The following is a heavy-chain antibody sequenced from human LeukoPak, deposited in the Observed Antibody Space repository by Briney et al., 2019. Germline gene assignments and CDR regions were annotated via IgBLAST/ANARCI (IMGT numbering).Heavy chain of an antibody. Sequence: PGGSLRLSCAASGFTLSDYYLDWVRQAPGKGLEWVGRSRNKANSYTRDYAASVRGRFTISRDDSKNSLYLQMNSLKSEDTAVYYCSRPNDCWGQGTLVTVSS. CDR1: GFTLSDYY. CDR2: SRNKANSYTR. J-gene: IGHJ4*02. CDR3: SRPNDC. V-gene: IGHV3-72*01.